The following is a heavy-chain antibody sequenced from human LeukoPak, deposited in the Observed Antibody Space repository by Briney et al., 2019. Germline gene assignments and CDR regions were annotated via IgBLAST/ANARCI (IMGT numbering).Heavy chain of an antibody. CDR2: IYTSGST. D-gene: IGHD3-9*01. Sequence: SETLSLTCTVSGGSIGSYYWSWIRQPAGKGLEWIGRIYTSGSTNYNPSLKSRVTMSVDTSKNQFSLKLSSVTAADTAVYYCARDWESLTGYFSVNWFDPWGQGTLVTVSS. CDR3: ARDWESLTGYFSVNWFDP. CDR1: GGSIGSYY. J-gene: IGHJ5*02. V-gene: IGHV4-4*07.